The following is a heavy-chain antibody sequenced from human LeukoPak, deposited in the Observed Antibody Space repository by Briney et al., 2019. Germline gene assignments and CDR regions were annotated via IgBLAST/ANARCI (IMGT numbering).Heavy chain of an antibody. CDR3: AKGDGNFDY. V-gene: IGHV3-21*04. Sequence: GGSLRLSCAASGFTFSSYSMNWVRQAPGKGLEWVSSISSSSSYIYYADSVKGRFTISRDNSKNALYLQMNSLRAEDTAVYYCAKGDGNFDYWGQGTLSPSPQ. CDR1: GFTFSSYS. CDR2: ISSSSSYI. J-gene: IGHJ4*02.